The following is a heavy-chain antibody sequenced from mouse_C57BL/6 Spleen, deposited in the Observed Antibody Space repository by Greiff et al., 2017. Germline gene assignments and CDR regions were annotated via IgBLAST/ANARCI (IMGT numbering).Heavy chain of an antibody. CDR1: GYTFTSYW. CDR3: ARSKDYDDWFAY. CDR2: IYPGSGST. D-gene: IGHD2-4*01. V-gene: IGHV1-55*01. J-gene: IGHJ3*01. Sequence: QVQLQQPGAELVKPGASVKMSCKASGYTFTSYWITWVKQRPGQGLEWIGDIYPGSGSTNYNEKFKSKATLTVDTSSSTAYMQLSSLTSEDSAVYYCARSKDYDDWFAYWGQGTLVTVSA.